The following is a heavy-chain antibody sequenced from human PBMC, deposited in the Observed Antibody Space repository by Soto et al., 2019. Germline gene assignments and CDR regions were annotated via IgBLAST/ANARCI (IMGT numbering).Heavy chain of an antibody. J-gene: IGHJ5*02. Sequence: QVQLVESGGGVVQPGRSLRLSCAASGFTFSSYGMHWVRQAPGKGLEWVAVISYDGTNKYYADSVKGRFTISRDNSKNTLYLQMNSLRAEDTAVYYCARDQRWQWLSTQNLNLDPWGQGTLVTVSS. CDR1: GFTFSSYG. CDR2: ISYDGTNK. CDR3: ARDQRWQWLSTQNLNLDP. D-gene: IGHD3-22*01. V-gene: IGHV3-30*03.